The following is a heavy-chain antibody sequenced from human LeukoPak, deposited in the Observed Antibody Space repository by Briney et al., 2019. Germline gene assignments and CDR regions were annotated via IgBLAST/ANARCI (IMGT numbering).Heavy chain of an antibody. CDR2: ISGSGGST. Sequence: GGSLRLSCAASGFSFSSYDMSWVRQAPGKGLEWVSAISGSGGSTYYADSVKGRFTISRDNSKNTLYLQMNSLRAEDTAVYYCAKDYYDSSGRWFDPWGQGTLVTVSS. J-gene: IGHJ5*02. D-gene: IGHD3-22*01. CDR1: GFSFSSYD. V-gene: IGHV3-23*01. CDR3: AKDYYDSSGRWFDP.